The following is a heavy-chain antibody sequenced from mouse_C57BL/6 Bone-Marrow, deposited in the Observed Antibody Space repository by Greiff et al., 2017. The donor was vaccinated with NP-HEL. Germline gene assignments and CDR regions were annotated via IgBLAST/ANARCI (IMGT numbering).Heavy chain of an antibody. CDR3: ARIDGYYDWYFDV. CDR2: IWTGGGT. Sequence: QVTLKVSGPGLVAPSQRLSITCTVSGFSFTSYAISWVRQPPGKGLEWLGVIWTGGGTNYNSALKSRLSISKDNSKSQVFLKMNSLQTDDTARYYCARIDGYYDWYFDVWGTGTTVTVSS. CDR1: GFSFTSYA. V-gene: IGHV2-9-1*01. D-gene: IGHD2-3*01. J-gene: IGHJ1*03.